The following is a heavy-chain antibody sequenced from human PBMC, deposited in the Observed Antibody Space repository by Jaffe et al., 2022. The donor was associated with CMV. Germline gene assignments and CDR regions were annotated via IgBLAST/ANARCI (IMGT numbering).Heavy chain of an antibody. D-gene: IGHD4-4*01. J-gene: IGHJ5*02. CDR1: GGSISSSSYY. CDR3: ARQGFGPHSNYWFDP. Sequence: QLQLQESGPGLVKPSETLSLTCTVSGGSISSSSYYWGWIRQPPGKGLEWIGSIYYSGSTYYNPSLKSRVTISVDTSKNQFSLKLSSVTAADTAVYYCARQGFGPHSNYWFDPWGQGTLVTVSS. CDR2: IYYSGST. V-gene: IGHV4-39*01.